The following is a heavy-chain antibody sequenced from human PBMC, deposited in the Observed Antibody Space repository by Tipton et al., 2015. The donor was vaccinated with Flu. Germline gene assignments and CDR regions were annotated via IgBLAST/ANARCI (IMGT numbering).Heavy chain of an antibody. Sequence: GSLRLSCAGSGFTYNNYWMSWVRQAPGKGLEWVANIKQDGSEKYYMDSVKGRFTISRDNAKNSLYLQMNSLRAEDTAVYYCGRAMDVWGKGTTVTVSS. CDR3: GRAMDV. CDR1: GFTYNNYW. V-gene: IGHV3-7*03. J-gene: IGHJ6*03. CDR2: IKQDGSEK.